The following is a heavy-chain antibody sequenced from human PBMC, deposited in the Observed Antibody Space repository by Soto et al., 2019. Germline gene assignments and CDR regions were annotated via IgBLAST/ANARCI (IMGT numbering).Heavy chain of an antibody. CDR2: ISSNSRYI. CDR3: ARADWNSSDFDY. V-gene: IGHV3-21*06. J-gene: IGHJ4*02. D-gene: IGHD1-7*01. Sequence: DVHLVESGGGLVKPGGSLRLSCAASGFTFSTYSMNWVRQAPGKGLEWVSSISSNSRYIYYADSLKGRFTISRDNSKNSLYLPMSSLRAEDPAVYYCARADWNSSDFDYWGQGTLVTVSS. CDR1: GFTFSTYS.